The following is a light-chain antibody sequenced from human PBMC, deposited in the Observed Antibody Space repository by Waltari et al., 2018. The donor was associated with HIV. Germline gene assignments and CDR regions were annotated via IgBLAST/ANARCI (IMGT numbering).Light chain of an antibody. J-gene: IGLJ1*01. CDR3: AVWDDSVNGYV. Sequence: QSALTQPPSTSGTPGQRVTISCSGSSATIGNYVVNWFQQVPGTAPKLLVSGRDQRPSGVPDRFSGSKSGTSGSLAISGLQSEDEGDYYCAVWDDSVNGYVFGTGTKVTVL. CDR2: GRD. CDR1: SATIGNYV. V-gene: IGLV1-44*01.